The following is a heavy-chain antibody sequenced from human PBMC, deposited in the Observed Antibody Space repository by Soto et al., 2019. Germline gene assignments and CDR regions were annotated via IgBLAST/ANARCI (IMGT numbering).Heavy chain of an antibody. V-gene: IGHV3-30*18. CDR2: ISYDGSNK. J-gene: IGHJ4*02. CDR3: AKGGARGHGPCAPLGY. D-gene: IGHD3-16*01. Sequence: GGSLRLSCTASGSTFSIYGMHWVRQAPGKGLEWVAVISYDGSNKYYSDSVKGRFSISRDNSKNSSYLQMNRLRTEDTDVYYFAKGGARGHGPCAPLGYWGQGSLITVSS. CDR1: GSTFSIYG.